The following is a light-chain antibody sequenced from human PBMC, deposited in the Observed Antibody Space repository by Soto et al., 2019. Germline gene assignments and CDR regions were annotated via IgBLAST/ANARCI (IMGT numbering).Light chain of an antibody. CDR3: SSYAGSSNV. V-gene: IGLV2-8*01. Sequence: QSALTQPPSASGSPGQSVAISCTGTSSDVGGYNYVSWYQQHPGKAPKLMIYEVNKRPSGVPDHFSGSKSGNTASLTVSGLQAGDEADYYCSSYAGSSNVFXTGTKVTVL. CDR2: EVN. CDR1: SSDVGGYNY. J-gene: IGLJ1*01.